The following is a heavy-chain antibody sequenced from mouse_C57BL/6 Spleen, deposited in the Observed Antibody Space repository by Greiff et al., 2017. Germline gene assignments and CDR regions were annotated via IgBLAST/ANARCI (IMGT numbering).Heavy chain of an antibody. V-gene: IGHV1-82*01. Sequence: VKLQESGPELVKPGASVKISCKASGYAFSSSWMNWVKQRPGKGLEWIGRIYPGDGDTNYNGKFKGKATLTADKSSSTAYMQLSSLTSEDSAVYFCARSDYGSSYPIDYWGQGTTLTVSS. CDR3: ARSDYGSSYPIDY. CDR2: IYPGDGDT. CDR1: GYAFSSSW. J-gene: IGHJ2*01. D-gene: IGHD1-1*01.